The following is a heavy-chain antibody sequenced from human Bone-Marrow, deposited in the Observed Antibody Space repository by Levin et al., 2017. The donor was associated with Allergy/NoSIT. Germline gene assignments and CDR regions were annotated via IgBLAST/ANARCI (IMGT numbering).Heavy chain of an antibody. D-gene: IGHD1-26*01. J-gene: IGHJ4*02. V-gene: IGHV5-51*01. CDR2: IFLGDSDT. Sequence: GGSLRLSCKGSGYTFTTNGIGWGRQQPGKGLERTGIIFLGDSDTTYSTPFEGHVTTSVDNSITTAYFEWNSLKAADTAMYYCARPQIRDSGSREDFWGQGTLFTVSS. CDR1: GYTFTTNG. CDR3: ARPQIRDSGSREDF.